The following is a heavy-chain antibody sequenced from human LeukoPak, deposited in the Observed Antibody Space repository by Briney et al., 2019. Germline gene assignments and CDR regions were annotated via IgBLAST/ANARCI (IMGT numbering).Heavy chain of an antibody. J-gene: IGHJ3*02. D-gene: IGHD2-2*02. CDR2: SIPLYATT. CDR1: GGPFRYYD. V-gene: IGHV1-69*05. CDR3: ATASVPGAIEGPFDALDT. Sequence: SVKVSCKPSGGPFRYYDISWVRQAPGQGLEWMGRSIPLYATTKYAQRFQGGVTIITDASATTAYMELSSLRSEDTAVYYCATASVPGAIEGPFDALDTWGQGTMVTVSS.